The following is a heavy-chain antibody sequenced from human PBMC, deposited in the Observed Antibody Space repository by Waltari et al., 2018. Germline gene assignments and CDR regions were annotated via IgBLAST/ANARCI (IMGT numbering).Heavy chain of an antibody. D-gene: IGHD2-21*02. CDR2: IYPVASDT. Sequence: EVQLVQSGAEVKKPGESLKISCKGSGYSFTSYWIGWVRQMPGKGLEWMGIIYPVASDTRYSPSFQGQVTISADKSISTAYLQWSSLKASDTAMYYCARHAGGNSYYYYYYMDVWGKGTTVTVSS. CDR1: GYSFTSYW. J-gene: IGHJ6*03. CDR3: ARHAGGNSYYYYYYMDV. V-gene: IGHV5-51*01.